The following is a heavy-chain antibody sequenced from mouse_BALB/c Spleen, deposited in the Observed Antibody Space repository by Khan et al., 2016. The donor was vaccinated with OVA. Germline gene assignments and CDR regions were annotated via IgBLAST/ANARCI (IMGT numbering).Heavy chain of an antibody. CDR1: GYSITSDDA. CDR3: DIGNYPVAVAS. CDR2: ITYSGRI. J-gene: IGHJ4*01. Sequence: VQLQQSGPGLVKPSQSLSLTCTVTGYSITSDDAWYWIRQFPGNKLEWRGYITYSGRICYNPSLTSRIPITRNTTKNQFFLQLNSVTTEDTAPSNCDIGNYPVAVASWGQGTSVTVSS. V-gene: IGHV3-2*02. D-gene: IGHD2-1*01.